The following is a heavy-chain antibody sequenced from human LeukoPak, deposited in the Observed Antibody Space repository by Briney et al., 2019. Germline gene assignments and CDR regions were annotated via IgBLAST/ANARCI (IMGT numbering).Heavy chain of an antibody. CDR3: TTYKVTTAFDL. Sequence: KPGGSLRLSCAASGFSFSNAWMTWVRQAPGKGLEWVGRIKSKIDGETTDYTEPVKGRFTISRDDSKNTLYLQMNSLKSEDTAVYYCTTYKVTTAFDLWGRGTLVTVSS. CDR1: GFSFSNAW. CDR2: IKSKIDGETT. D-gene: IGHD4-17*01. J-gene: IGHJ2*01. V-gene: IGHV3-15*01.